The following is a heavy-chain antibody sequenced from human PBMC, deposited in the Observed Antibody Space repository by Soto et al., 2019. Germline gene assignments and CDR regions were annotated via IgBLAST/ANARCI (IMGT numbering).Heavy chain of an antibody. CDR2: ISYDGSNK. CDR3: ARGDHTYYYDSSGSPPFDY. J-gene: IGHJ4*02. D-gene: IGHD3-22*01. CDR1: GFTFSSYA. V-gene: IGHV3-30-3*01. Sequence: GGSLRLSCAASGFTFSSYAMHWVRQAPGKGLEWVAVISYDGSNKYYADSVKGRFTISRDNSKNTLYLQMNSLRAEDTAVYYCARGDHTYYYDSSGSPPFDYWGQGTLVTVSS.